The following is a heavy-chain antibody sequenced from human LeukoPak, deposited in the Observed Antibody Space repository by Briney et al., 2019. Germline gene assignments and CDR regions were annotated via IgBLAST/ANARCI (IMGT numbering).Heavy chain of an antibody. D-gene: IGHD6-6*01. V-gene: IGHV1-8*02. CDR2: MNPNSGNT. Sequence: ASVKVSCKASGYTFTGYYMHWVRQAPGQGLEWMGWMNPNSGNTGYAQKFQGRVTMTRNTSISTAYMELSSLRSEDTAVYYCARGGSSSSQFDYWGQGTLVTVSS. CDR1: GYTFTGYY. J-gene: IGHJ4*02. CDR3: ARGGSSSSQFDY.